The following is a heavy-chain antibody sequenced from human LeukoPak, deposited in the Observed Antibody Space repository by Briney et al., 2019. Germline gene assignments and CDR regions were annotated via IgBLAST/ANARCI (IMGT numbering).Heavy chain of an antibody. V-gene: IGHV3-7*01. J-gene: IGHJ4*02. CDR3: CSTNSFDN. Sequence: PGGSLRLSCAASGFTFSSYWMSWVRQAPGKGLEWVANIKQDGSEKYYVDSVKGRFTVSRDNAKNSLYLQMNSLRAEDTALYFCCSTNSFDNWGQGTLVTVSS. CDR2: IKQDGSEK. CDR1: GFTFSSYW. D-gene: IGHD2-2*01.